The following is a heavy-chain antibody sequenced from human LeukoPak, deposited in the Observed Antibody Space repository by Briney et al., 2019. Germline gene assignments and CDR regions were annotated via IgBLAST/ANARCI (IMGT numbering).Heavy chain of an antibody. Sequence: PGRSLRLSCAASGFTFRSHGMQRVRQAPGKGLEWVAVIWYDGSKKYYADSVKGRFTISRDNSKNTLDLQMSSLRAEDTAEYYCARSNTVISNYYYGMDVWGQGTTVTVSS. J-gene: IGHJ6*02. V-gene: IGHV3-33*01. CDR2: IWYDGSKK. D-gene: IGHD2/OR15-2a*01. CDR1: GFTFRSHG. CDR3: ARSNTVISNYYYGMDV.